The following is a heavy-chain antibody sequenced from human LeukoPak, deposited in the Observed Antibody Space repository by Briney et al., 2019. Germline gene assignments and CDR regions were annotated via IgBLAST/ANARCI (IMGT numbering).Heavy chain of an antibody. J-gene: IGHJ3*02. V-gene: IGHV3-30-3*01. CDR3: ARTFPGATGLLHI. CDR1: GFTFSSYT. CDR2: ISYDGSNK. Sequence: GGSLRLSCAASGFTFSSYTMHWVRQAPGKGLEWVAVISYDGSNKYNADSVKGRFTISRDNSKNTLYLQMNSLRAEDTAVYYCARTFPGATGLLHIWGQGTMVTVSS. D-gene: IGHD1-26*01.